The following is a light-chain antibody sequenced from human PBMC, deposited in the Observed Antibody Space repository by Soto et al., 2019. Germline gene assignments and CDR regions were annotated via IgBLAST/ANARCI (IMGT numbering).Light chain of an antibody. V-gene: IGLV2-23*01. CDR2: EGT. CDR1: RNGVGGYNL. Sequence: QSALTQPASVSGSPGQSITMSCTGTRNGVGGYNLVSWYQQYPGKAPKLMIYEGTKRPSGVSNRFSGSKSGNTASLTISGLQAEDEADYYCSSYAGSSNSVVFGGGTKLTVL. CDR3: SSYAGSSNSVV. J-gene: IGLJ2*01.